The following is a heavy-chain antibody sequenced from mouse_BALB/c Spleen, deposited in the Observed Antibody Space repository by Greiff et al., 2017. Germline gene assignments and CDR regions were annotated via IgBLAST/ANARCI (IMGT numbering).Heavy chain of an antibody. CDR3: ARKGIFYRYDGADY. D-gene: IGHD2-14*01. V-gene: IGHV1-9*01. Sequence: QVQLQQSGAELMKPGASVKISCKATGYTFSSYWIEWVKQRPGHGLEWIGEILPGSGSTNYNEKFKGKATFTADTSSNTAYMQLSSLTSEDSAVYYCARKGIFYRYDGADYWGQGTSVTVSS. J-gene: IGHJ4*01. CDR1: GYTFSSYW. CDR2: ILPGSGST.